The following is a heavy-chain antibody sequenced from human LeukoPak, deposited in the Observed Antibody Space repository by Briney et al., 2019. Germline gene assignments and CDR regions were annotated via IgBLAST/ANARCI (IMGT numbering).Heavy chain of an antibody. CDR1: GGSISRYF. CDR3: ARHEGNGGYYDY. Sequence: SDPLSLTCTVSGGSISRYFWSWIRQPPGKGLEWIGYIYYSGGTDYNPSLKSRVTISVDTSKNQFSLQLSSVTAADTAVYYCARHEGNGGYYDYWGQGTLVTVSS. J-gene: IGHJ4*02. D-gene: IGHD3-22*01. V-gene: IGHV4-59*08. CDR2: IYYSGGT.